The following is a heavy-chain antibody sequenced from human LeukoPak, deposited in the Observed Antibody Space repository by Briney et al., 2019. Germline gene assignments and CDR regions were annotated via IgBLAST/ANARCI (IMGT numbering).Heavy chain of an antibody. CDR3: TTDPRRIVATFYYFDY. CDR2: IKSKTDGGTT. D-gene: IGHD5-12*01. J-gene: IGHJ4*02. V-gene: IGHV3-15*01. CDR1: GFTFSNAW. Sequence: GGSLRLSCAASGFTFSNAWMSWVRQAPGKGLEWVGRIKSKTDGGTTDYAAPVKGRCTISRDDSNNTLYLQMNSLKTEDTAVYYCTTDPRRIVATFYYFDYWGQGTLVTVSS.